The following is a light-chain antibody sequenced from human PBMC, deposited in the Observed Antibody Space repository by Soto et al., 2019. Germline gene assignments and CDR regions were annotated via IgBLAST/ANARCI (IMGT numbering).Light chain of an antibody. CDR3: SSYGGPNNSNYV. V-gene: IGLV2-8*01. CDR2: EVN. CDR1: SSDVGAYNY. Sequence: QSALTQPPSASGSPGQSVTISCTGTSSDVGAYNYVSWYQQHPGKAPKLMISEVNKRPSGVPDRFSGSKSGNTASLTVSGLQPEDEADYYCSSYGGPNNSNYVFGTGTKLPS. J-gene: IGLJ1*01.